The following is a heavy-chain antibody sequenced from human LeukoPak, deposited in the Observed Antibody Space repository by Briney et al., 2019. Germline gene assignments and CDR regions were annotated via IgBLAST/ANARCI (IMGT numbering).Heavy chain of an antibody. CDR2: IYYSGST. D-gene: IGHD3-10*01. CDR3: ARLRITMVRGVIRPGGYFDY. Sequence: SETLSLTCTVSGASISSSSYYWGWIRQPPGKGLEWIGSIYYSGSTYYNPSLKSRVTISVDTSKNQFSLKLSSVTAADTAVYYCARLRITMVRGVIRPGGYFDYWGQGTLVTVSS. V-gene: IGHV4-39*01. CDR1: GASISSSSYY. J-gene: IGHJ4*02.